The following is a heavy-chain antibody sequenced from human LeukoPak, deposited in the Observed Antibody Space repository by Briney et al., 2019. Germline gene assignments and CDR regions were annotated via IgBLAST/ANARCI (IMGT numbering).Heavy chain of an antibody. D-gene: IGHD6-13*01. V-gene: IGHV1-69*05. Sequence: ASVKVSCKASGGTFSSYAISWVRQAPGQGLEWMGGIIPIFGTANYVQKFQGRVTITTDESTSTAYMELSSLRSDDTAVYYCARGSGRQQLWFDPWGQGTLVTVPS. CDR2: IIPIFGTA. CDR1: GGTFSSYA. CDR3: ARGSGRQQLWFDP. J-gene: IGHJ5*02.